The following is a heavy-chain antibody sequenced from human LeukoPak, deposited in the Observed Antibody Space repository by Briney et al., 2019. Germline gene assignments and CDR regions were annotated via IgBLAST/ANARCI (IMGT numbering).Heavy chain of an antibody. D-gene: IGHD2-2*01. Sequence: ASVKVSCKASGYTFTSYGISWVRQAPGQGLEWMGWISAYNGNTNYAQKLQGRVTMTTDTSTSTAYMELRSLRSDDTAVYYCARDGKIVVVPAAMPDYYYYGMDVWGQGTTVTVSS. J-gene: IGHJ6*02. V-gene: IGHV1-18*01. CDR1: GYTFTSYG. CDR3: ARDGKIVVVPAAMPDYYYYGMDV. CDR2: ISAYNGNT.